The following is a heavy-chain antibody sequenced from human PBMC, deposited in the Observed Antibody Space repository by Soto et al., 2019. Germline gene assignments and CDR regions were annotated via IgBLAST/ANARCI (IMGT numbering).Heavy chain of an antibody. CDR1: GFMFRNYY. Sequence: EVQLVESGGGLVQSGGSLRLSCAASGFMFRNYYMNWVRQAPGKGLEWVANIEKDGSEENYVDSVKGRFTISRDNAKNSLYLQMNSLRAEDTAVYYCAGGSGWESDFWGQGTHVTVSS. D-gene: IGHD6-19*01. J-gene: IGHJ4*02. CDR3: AGGSGWESDF. V-gene: IGHV3-7*05. CDR2: IEKDGSEE.